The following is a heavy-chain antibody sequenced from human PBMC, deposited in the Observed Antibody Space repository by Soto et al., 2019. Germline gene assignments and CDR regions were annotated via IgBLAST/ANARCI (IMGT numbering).Heavy chain of an antibody. CDR1: GYTFTSYY. CDR2: INPSGGGT. V-gene: IGHV1-46*01. Sequence: GASVKVSCKASGYTFTSYYMHWVRQAPGQGLEWMGIINPSGGGTSYAQRFQGRVTMTRDTSTSTVYMELSSLRSEDSALYYCARDSTLAYWGQGTLVTVSS. CDR3: ARDSTLAY. J-gene: IGHJ4*02.